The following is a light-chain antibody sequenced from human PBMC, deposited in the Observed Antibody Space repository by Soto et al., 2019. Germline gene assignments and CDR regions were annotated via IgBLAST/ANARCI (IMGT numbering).Light chain of an antibody. V-gene: IGKV3-11*01. J-gene: IGKJ5*01. CDR2: DAS. CDR3: QQYNDWPPIT. CDR1: QSVNNY. Sequence: EIVLTQSPATLSLSPGERATLSCRASQSVNNYLAWYQQKPGQPPRLLIYDASNRATGIPARFSGSGSGTDFTLTISSLQSEDFAVYYCQQYNDWPPITFGQGTRLEIK.